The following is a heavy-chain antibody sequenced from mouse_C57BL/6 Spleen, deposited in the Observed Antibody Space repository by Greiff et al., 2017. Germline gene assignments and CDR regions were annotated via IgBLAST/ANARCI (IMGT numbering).Heavy chain of an antibody. Sequence: QVQLQQSGAELARPGASVKLSCKASGYTFTSYGISWVKQRTGQGLEWIGEIYPRSGNTYYNEKFKGKATLTADKSSSTAYMELRSLTSEDSAVYFCMITTEFAYWGQGTLVTVSA. J-gene: IGHJ3*01. CDR2: IYPRSGNT. D-gene: IGHD2-4*01. CDR1: GYTFTSYG. CDR3: MITTEFAY. V-gene: IGHV1-81*01.